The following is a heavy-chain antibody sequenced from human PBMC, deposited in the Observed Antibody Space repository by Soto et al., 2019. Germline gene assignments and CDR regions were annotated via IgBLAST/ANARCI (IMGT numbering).Heavy chain of an antibody. V-gene: IGHV4-31*03. CDR3: ARGIVVVTAVTNWFDP. CDR2: IYYSGST. Sequence: PSETLSLTCTVSGGSISSGGYYWSWIRQHPGKGLEWIGYIYYSGSTYYNPSLKSRVTISVDTSKNQFSLKLGSVTAADTAVYYCARGIVVVTAVTNWFDPWGQGTLVTVSS. D-gene: IGHD2-2*01. CDR1: GGSISSGGYY. J-gene: IGHJ5*02.